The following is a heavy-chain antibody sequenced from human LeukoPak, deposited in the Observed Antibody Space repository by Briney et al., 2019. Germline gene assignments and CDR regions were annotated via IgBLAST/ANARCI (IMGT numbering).Heavy chain of an antibody. J-gene: IGHJ6*02. CDR2: INRDGSIT. V-gene: IGHV3-74*01. Sequence: PGGSLRLSCAAFGLTFSSYWMHWVRQAPGKGLVWVSRINRDGSITSYGDSVKGRFTISRDNAKNTLYLQMSSLRAEDTAVYYCAKENYYGMDAWGRGTTVTVSS. CDR1: GLTFSSYW. CDR3: AKENYYGMDA.